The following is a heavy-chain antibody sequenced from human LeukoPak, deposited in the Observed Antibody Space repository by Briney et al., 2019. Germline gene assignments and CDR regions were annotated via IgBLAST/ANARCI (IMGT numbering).Heavy chain of an antibody. J-gene: IGHJ6*02. CDR3: VSGGGRITMVRGVIGGMDV. CDR1: GFSLSTSGVG. V-gene: IGHV2-5*01. CDR2: IYWNDDK. D-gene: IGHD3-10*01. Sequence: SGPTLVNPTQTLTLTCTFSGFSLSTSGVGVGWIRQPPGKALEWLALIYWNDDKRYSPSLKGRLTITKDTSKNQVVLTMTNMDPVDTATYYCVSGGGRITMVRGVIGGMDVWGQGTTVTVSS.